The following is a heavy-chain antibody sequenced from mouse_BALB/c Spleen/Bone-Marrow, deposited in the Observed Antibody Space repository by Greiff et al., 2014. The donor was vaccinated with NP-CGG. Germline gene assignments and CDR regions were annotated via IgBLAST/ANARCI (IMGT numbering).Heavy chain of an antibody. J-gene: IGHJ3*01. D-gene: IGHD4-1*01. V-gene: IGHV1-4*02. CDR3: AREARTGAWFAY. CDR1: GYTFTTYT. CDR2: IVPSSGYT. Sequence: LQESGAELARPGASVKMSCKASGYTFTTYTIQWVKQRPGQGLEWIGYIVPSSGYTDYNQKLKDKTSLTADKSSNTAYIQLSSLTSADTAVYYCAREARTGAWFAYWGQGTLVTVSA.